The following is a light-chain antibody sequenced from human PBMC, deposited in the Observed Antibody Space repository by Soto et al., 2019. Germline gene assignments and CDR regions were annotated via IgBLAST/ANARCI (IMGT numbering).Light chain of an antibody. CDR2: TAS. V-gene: IGKV1-39*01. J-gene: IGKJ2*01. Sequence: DIQMTQSPSSLSASVGDRVTIACRASQSINSYLNWYQQKPGRVPKLLIYTASRLQSGVPSRFSGSGSGTDFTLTITSLQPEDFATYYCQQSYSKPYTFGQGTKLEI. CDR1: QSINSY. CDR3: QQSYSKPYT.